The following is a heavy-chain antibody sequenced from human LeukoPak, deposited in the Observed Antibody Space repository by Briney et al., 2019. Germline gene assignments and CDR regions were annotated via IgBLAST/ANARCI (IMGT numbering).Heavy chain of an antibody. CDR2: ISGSGGST. Sequence: GGSLRLSCAAPGFTFSSYAMSWVRQAPGKGLEWVSAISGSGGSTYYADSVKGRFTISRDNSKNTLYLQMNSLRAEDTAVYYCAKDEEWLENYFDYWGQGTLVTVSS. J-gene: IGHJ4*02. CDR3: AKDEEWLENYFDY. CDR1: GFTFSSYA. V-gene: IGHV3-23*01. D-gene: IGHD6-19*01.